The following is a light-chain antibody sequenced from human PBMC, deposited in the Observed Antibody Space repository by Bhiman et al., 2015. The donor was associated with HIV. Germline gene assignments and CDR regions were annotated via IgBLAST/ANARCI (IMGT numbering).Light chain of an antibody. CDR1: SSNIGSNT. J-gene: IGLJ1*01. CDR3: SSWTTSSTEV. CDR2: RNN. V-gene: IGLV1-44*01. Sequence: QSVLTQPPSASGTPGQRVTIFCSGSSSNIGSNTVNWYQQLPGTAPKLLIYRNNQRPSGVPDRFSGSKSGTSAFLAISGLQAEDEADYYCSSWTTSSTEVFGTGTRVTVL.